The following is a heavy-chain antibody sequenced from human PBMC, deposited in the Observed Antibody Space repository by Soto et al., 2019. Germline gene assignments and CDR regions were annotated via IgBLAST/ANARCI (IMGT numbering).Heavy chain of an antibody. CDR2: IYYSAST. D-gene: IGHD2-2*01. J-gene: IGHJ6*02. Sequence: PSGTLCLTWAVSGGSISSGDYYWSWIRQAPWKGLEWIGCIYYSASTYDNPSLKSRVTISEDTSKKQFSLKLSSVTAADTAVYYCARDCSSTSCYGMDVWGQGTTVTVSS. CDR1: GGSISSGDYY. CDR3: ARDCSSTSCYGMDV. V-gene: IGHV4-30-4*01.